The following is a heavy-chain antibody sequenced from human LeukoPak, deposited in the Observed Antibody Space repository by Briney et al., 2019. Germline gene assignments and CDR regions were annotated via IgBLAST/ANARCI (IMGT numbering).Heavy chain of an antibody. CDR1: GFTFSSYS. D-gene: IGHD3-3*01. V-gene: IGHV3-21*01. CDR2: ISSSRSYI. CDR3: AREGMLGVFDI. Sequence: GGSLRLSCAASGFTFSSYSMNWVRQAPGKGLEWVSSISSSRSYIFHADSVQGRFTISRDNAKNSLCLQMNSLRAEDTAVYYCAREGMLGVFDIWGQGTMVTVSS. J-gene: IGHJ3*02.